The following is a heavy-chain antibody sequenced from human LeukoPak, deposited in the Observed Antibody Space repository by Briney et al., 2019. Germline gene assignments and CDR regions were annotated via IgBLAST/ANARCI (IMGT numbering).Heavy chain of an antibody. J-gene: IGHJ4*02. CDR3: AREWQQQLVRPLDY. V-gene: IGHV3-21*01. CDR2: ISSSSSYI. D-gene: IGHD6-13*01. Sequence: GGFLRLSCAASGFTFSSYSMNWVRQAPGKGLEWVSSISSSSSYIYYADSVKGRFTISRDNAKNSLYLQMNSLRAEDTAVYYCAREWQQQLVRPLDYWGQGTLVTVSS. CDR1: GFTFSSYS.